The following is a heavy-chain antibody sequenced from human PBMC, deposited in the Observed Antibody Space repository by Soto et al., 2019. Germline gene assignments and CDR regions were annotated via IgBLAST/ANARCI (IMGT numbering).Heavy chain of an antibody. CDR1: GFTFSSYG. CDR2: ISYDGSNK. D-gene: IGHD3-10*01. Sequence: QVQLVESGGGVVQPGRSLRLSCAASGFTFSSYGMHWVRQAPGKGLEWVAVISYDGSNKYYADSVNGRFTISRDNSKNTLYLQMNSLRAEDTAVYYCEKDRTESITMVRGVKDYWGQGTLVTVSS. J-gene: IGHJ4*02. CDR3: EKDRTESITMVRGVKDY. V-gene: IGHV3-30*18.